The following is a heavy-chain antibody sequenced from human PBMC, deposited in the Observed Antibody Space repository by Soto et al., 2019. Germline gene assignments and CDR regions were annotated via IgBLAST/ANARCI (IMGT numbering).Heavy chain of an antibody. CDR2: IYYSGST. J-gene: IGHJ4*02. V-gene: IGHV4-31*03. Sequence: QVQLQESGPGLVKPSQTLSLTCTVSGGSISSGGYYWSWIRQHPGKGLEWIGYIYYSGSTYYNPSLKSRVTISVDTSKNQFSLKLSSVTAADTAVYYCARGYETVSGWYLGVDYWGQGTLVTVSS. CDR1: GGSISSGGYY. CDR3: ARGYETVSGWYLGVDY. D-gene: IGHD6-19*01.